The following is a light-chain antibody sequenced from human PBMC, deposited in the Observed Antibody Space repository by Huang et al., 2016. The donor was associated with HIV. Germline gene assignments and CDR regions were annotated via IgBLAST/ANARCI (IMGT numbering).Light chain of an antibody. CDR3: HHYSNWPPTWT. J-gene: IGKJ1*01. V-gene: IGKV3-15*01. Sequence: EIVMTQSPATLSVSPGERATLSCRASQSVAKHFAWYQQKPGQAPRLRIYGASTRATGIPARFSGSGSGTEFTLTIIILQSEDFAVYYCHHYSNWPPTWTFGQGTKVEIK. CDR2: GAS. CDR1: QSVAKH.